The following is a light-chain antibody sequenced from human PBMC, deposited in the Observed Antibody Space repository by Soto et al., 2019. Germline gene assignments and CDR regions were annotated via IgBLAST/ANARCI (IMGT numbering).Light chain of an antibody. CDR2: GAS. J-gene: IGKJ5*01. CDR3: QQYNNWPIT. V-gene: IGKV3-15*01. CDR1: QSVNIN. Sequence: EVVLTQSPATLSVSPGEGATLSCRASQSVNINLAWYQQKPGQAPRLLIYGASPRATGVPARFSGSGSGTEFTLTISTLQSEDFAVYYCQQYNNWPITFGKGTRLEIK.